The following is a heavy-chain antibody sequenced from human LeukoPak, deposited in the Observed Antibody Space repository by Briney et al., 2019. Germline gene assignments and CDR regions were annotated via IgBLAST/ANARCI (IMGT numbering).Heavy chain of an antibody. V-gene: IGHV4-39*07. Sequence: SETLSLTCTVSGGSISSSSYYWCWIRQPPGKGLEWIGSIYYSGSTYYNPSLKSRVTISIDTSKNQFSLKLRSVTAADTAVYYCARESTNWFDPWGQGTLVTVSS. CDR1: GGSISSSSYY. J-gene: IGHJ5*02. CDR3: ARESTNWFDP. CDR2: IYYSGST.